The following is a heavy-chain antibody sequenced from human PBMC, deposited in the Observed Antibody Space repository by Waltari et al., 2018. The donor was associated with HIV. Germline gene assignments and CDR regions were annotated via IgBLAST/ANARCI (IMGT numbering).Heavy chain of an antibody. CDR2: ISNSGSAI. CDR1: GLTFGSYN. J-gene: IGHJ4*02. V-gene: IGHV3-48*02. D-gene: IGHD5-12*01. Sequence: EVQLVESGGGLVQPGGSLRLSCAASGLTFGSYNMNWVRQAPGRGLEWLSSISNSGSAIYYADSVKGRFTISRDNAKNSLYLQMNSLRDEDTAVYYCARDLVAPGNFFDYWGQGTLVTVSS. CDR3: ARDLVAPGNFFDY.